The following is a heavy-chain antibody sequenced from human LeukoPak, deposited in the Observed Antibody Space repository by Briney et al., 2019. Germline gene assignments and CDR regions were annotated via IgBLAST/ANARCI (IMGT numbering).Heavy chain of an antibody. CDR2: ISRSSSTI. J-gene: IGHJ4*02. Sequence: GGSLRLSCAASGLTFSTSSMHWVRQAPGKGLEWVSYISRSSSTIYYADSVKGRFTISRDNAKNSLYLRMNSLRDEDTAVYYCARGYCSGGSCYSDYWGQGTLVTVSS. D-gene: IGHD2-15*01. CDR3: ARGYCSGGSCYSDY. V-gene: IGHV3-48*02. CDR1: GLTFSTSS.